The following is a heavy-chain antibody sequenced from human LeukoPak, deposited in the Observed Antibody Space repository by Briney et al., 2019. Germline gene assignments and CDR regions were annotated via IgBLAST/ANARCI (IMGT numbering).Heavy chain of an antibody. Sequence: SETLSLTCTVSGGSISSYYWSWIRQPPGKGLEWIGYIYYSGSTNYNPSLKSRVTISVDTSKNQFSLQLNSVTPEDTAVYYCARWGNSAFDYWGQGTLVTVSS. CDR3: ARWGNSAFDY. D-gene: IGHD4-23*01. V-gene: IGHV4-59*12. CDR2: IYYSGST. CDR1: GGSISSYY. J-gene: IGHJ4*02.